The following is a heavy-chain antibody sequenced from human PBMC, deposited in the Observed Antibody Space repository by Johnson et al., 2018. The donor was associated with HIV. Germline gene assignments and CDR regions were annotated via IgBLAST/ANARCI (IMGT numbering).Heavy chain of an antibody. CDR1: GFTFSNAW. J-gene: IGHJ3*02. V-gene: IGHV3-15*01. CDR2: IKSKTDGGTT. CDR3: ARAGSSSDDAFDI. Sequence: VLLVESGGGLVKPGGSLRLSCAASGFTFSNAWMSWVRQAPGKGLEWVGRIKSKTDGGTTDYAAPVNGRFTISRDDSKNTLYLQMNSLRAEDTAVYYCARAGSSSDDAFDIWGQGTMVTVSS. D-gene: IGHD6-6*01.